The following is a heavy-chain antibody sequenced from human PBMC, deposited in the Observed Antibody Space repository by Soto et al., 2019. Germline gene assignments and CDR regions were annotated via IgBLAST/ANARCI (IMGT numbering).Heavy chain of an antibody. V-gene: IGHV4-34*01. CDR2: INHSGST. J-gene: IGHJ5*02. Sequence: PSETLSLTCAVYGGSFSGYYWSWIRQPPGKGLEWIGEINHSGSTNYNPSLKSRVTISVDTSKNQFSLKLSSVTAADTAVYYCARGVGMSTYYDFWSGYSKDNWFDPWGQGTLVTVSS. CDR3: ARGVGMSTYYDFWSGYSKDNWFDP. CDR1: GGSFSGYY. D-gene: IGHD3-3*01.